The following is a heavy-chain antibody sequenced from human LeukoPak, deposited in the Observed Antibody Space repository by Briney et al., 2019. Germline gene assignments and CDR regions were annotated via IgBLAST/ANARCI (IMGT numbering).Heavy chain of an antibody. CDR3: ARGGSSWYSEIDY. Sequence: SETLTLTCTVSGDTISVDYWNWIRQSPGKGLEWIGYIYYPGRIKYNPSLASRLTISIDRSKSQFSLRLTSVTAADTAMYYCARGGSSWYSEIDYWGQGTLVTVSS. V-gene: IGHV4-59*01. CDR1: GDTISVDY. CDR2: IYYPGRI. J-gene: IGHJ4*02. D-gene: IGHD6-13*01.